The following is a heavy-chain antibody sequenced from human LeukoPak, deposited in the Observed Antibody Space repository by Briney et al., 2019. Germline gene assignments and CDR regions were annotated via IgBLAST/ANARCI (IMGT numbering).Heavy chain of an antibody. D-gene: IGHD3-10*01. CDR1: GYTFTTYY. J-gene: IGHJ6*03. CDR2: INPSGGST. Sequence: ASVKVSCKASGYTFTTYYIHWVRQAPGQGLEWMGLINPSGGSTNYAQKFQGRVTMTRDTSTSTVYMELSSLRSEDTAVYYCARGPRITLIRGGQWYYYMDVWGKGTTVTISS. CDR3: ARGPRITLIRGGQWYYYMDV. V-gene: IGHV1-46*01.